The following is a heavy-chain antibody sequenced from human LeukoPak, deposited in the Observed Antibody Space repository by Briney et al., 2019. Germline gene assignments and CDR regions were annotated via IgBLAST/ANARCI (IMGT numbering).Heavy chain of an antibody. CDR2: IDPGDSYT. Sequence: GESLKISCKGSGYNFTNYWINWVRQMPGKGLEWMGRIDPGDSYTNYSPSFQGHVTMSADKSISTAYLRWGSLKASDTAMYYCAILPFDSAFGYWGQGTLVTVSS. D-gene: IGHD3-9*01. J-gene: IGHJ4*02. CDR1: GYNFTNYW. V-gene: IGHV5-10-1*01. CDR3: AILPFDSAFGY.